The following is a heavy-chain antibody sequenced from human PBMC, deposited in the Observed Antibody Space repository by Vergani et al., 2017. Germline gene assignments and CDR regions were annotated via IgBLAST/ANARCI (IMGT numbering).Heavy chain of an antibody. V-gene: IGHV4-59*01. CDR2: IYYSGST. CDR3: ARVGYSGSPGAFDI. Sequence: QVRLQESGPGLVKPSETLSLTCTVSGGSISSYYWSWIRQPPGKGLEWIGYIYYSGSTNYNPSLKSRVTISVDTSKNQFSLKLSSVTAADTAVYYCARVGYSGSPGAFDIWGQGTMVTVSS. J-gene: IGHJ3*02. CDR1: GGSISSYY. D-gene: IGHD1-26*01.